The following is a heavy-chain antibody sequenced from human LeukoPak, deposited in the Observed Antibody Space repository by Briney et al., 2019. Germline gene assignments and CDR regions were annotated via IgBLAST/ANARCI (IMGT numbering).Heavy chain of an antibody. CDR1: GFTVNSNF. Sequence: GSLRLSFAVSGFTVNSNFMSWDRQAPGKGLEWDSVIYCGGSTHYADSVKGRFTISRDNSKNTLYLQMNSLRAEDTAVYYCARDEDAFDIWGQGTMLSDSS. CDR3: ARDEDAFDI. V-gene: IGHV3-66*01. J-gene: IGHJ3*02. CDR2: IYCGGST.